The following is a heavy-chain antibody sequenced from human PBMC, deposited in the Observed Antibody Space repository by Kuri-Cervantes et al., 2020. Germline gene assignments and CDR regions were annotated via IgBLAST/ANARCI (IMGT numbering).Heavy chain of an antibody. CDR3: ARFGDYDEYFQH. Sequence: ASVKVSCKASGYTFTGYYMHWVRQAPGQGLEWMGWINPNSGGTNYAQKFQGWVTMTRDTSTSTAYMELSSLRSEDTAVYYCARFGDYDEYFQHWGQGTLVTVSS. CDR2: INPNSGGT. V-gene: IGHV1-2*04. CDR1: GYTFTGYY. J-gene: IGHJ1*01. D-gene: IGHD4-17*01.